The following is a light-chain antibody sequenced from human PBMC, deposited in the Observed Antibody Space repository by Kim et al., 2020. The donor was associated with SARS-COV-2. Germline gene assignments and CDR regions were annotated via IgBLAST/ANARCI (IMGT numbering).Light chain of an antibody. CDR2: GAS. V-gene: IGKV3-15*01. Sequence: EIVMTQSPATLSVSPGESATLSCRASQSVGRNLAWYQQKPGQAPRLVIYGASTRATGVPARFSGSGYGTEFTLTISSLQSEDFAVYYCQQYNNWPPLTFGPGTKVYIK. CDR1: QSVGRN. J-gene: IGKJ3*01. CDR3: QQYNNWPPLT.